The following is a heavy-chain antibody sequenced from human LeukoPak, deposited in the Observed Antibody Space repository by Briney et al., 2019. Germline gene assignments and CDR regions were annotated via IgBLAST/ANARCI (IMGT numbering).Heavy chain of an antibody. V-gene: IGHV1-2*02. CDR3: ARDARRDYYDSSGSNWFDP. Sequence: ASAKVSCKASGYTFTGYYMHWVRQAPGQGLEWMGWINPNSGGTNYAQKFQGRVTMTRDTSISTAYMELSRLRSDDTAVYYCARDARRDYYDSSGSNWFDPWGQGTLVTVSS. J-gene: IGHJ5*02. D-gene: IGHD3-22*01. CDR1: GYTFTGYY. CDR2: INPNSGGT.